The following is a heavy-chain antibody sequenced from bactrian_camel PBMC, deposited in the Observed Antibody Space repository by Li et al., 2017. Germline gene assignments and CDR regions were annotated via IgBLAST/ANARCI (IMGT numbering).Heavy chain of an antibody. J-gene: IGHJ4*01. CDR2: ITLNGRT. Sequence: HVKLVESGGGSVQAGGSLRLSCAVTGDTNSINMGWLRQTLENEREGVASITLNGRTLYADSGKVRFTSAQGNGANTLYLQMNSLKPEDTALYYCAAGSRYDCNLAPNDYDYWGQGTQVTVS. CDR1: GDTNSIN. CDR3: AAGSRYDCNLAPNDYDY. V-gene: IGHV3S53*01. D-gene: IGHD3*01.